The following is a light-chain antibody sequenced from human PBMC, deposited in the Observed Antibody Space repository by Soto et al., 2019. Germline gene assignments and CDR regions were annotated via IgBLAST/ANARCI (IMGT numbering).Light chain of an antibody. CDR3: ASYAGSRTYV. CDR1: TSDVGGYNY. CDR2: EVN. Sequence: QSALTQPPSASGSPGQSVTISCTGTTSDVGGYNYVSWYQLHPGKVPKLIISEVNKRPSGVPDRFSGSKSASTASLTISGLQAEDEGDYYCASYAGSRTYVFGSGTKLTVL. J-gene: IGLJ1*01. V-gene: IGLV2-8*01.